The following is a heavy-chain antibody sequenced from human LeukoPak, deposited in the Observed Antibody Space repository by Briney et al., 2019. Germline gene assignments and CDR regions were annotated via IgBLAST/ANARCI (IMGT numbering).Heavy chain of an antibody. Sequence: GASVKVSCKASGGTFSSYAISWVRQAPGQGLEWMGRIIPIFGIANYAQKFRGRVTITADESTSTAYMELSSLRSEDTAVYYCARDGRYCGGDCYLDYWGQGTLVTVSS. CDR2: IIPIFGIA. CDR3: ARDGRYCGGDCYLDY. D-gene: IGHD2-21*02. J-gene: IGHJ4*02. V-gene: IGHV1-69*13. CDR1: GGTFSSYA.